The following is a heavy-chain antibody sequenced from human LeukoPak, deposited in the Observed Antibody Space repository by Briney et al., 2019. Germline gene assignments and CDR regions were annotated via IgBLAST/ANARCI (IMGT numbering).Heavy chain of an antibody. Sequence: SVKVTCKASGGTFSSYAISWVRQAPGQGLEWMGGIIPIFGTANYAQKFQGRVTITADESTSTAYMELSSLRSEDTAVYYCAVKRDPTFYYFDSWGQGTLVTVSS. CDR1: GGTFSSYA. CDR2: IIPIFGTA. D-gene: IGHD1-1*01. V-gene: IGHV1-69*01. J-gene: IGHJ4*02. CDR3: AVKRDPTFYYFDS.